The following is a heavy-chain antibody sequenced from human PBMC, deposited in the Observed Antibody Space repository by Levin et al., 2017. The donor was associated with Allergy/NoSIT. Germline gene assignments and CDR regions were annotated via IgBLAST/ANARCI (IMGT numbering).Heavy chain of an antibody. J-gene: IGHJ4*02. CDR1: GFTFSDYA. Sequence: PGGSLRLSCSASGFTFSDYAMHWVRQGPGKGLEWVPIIWYDGNNKYYADSVKGRFTISRDNSKNTLYLQMSSLRAEDTAVYYCARMYYNFWRGYSTLFDYWGQGTLVTVSS. V-gene: IGHV3-33*01. D-gene: IGHD3-3*01. CDR3: ARMYYNFWRGYSTLFDY. CDR2: IWYDGNNK.